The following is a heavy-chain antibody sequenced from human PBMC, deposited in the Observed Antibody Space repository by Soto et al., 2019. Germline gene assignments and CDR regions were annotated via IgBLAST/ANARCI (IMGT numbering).Heavy chain of an antibody. CDR1: GGTFSNYA. D-gene: IGHD2-8*01. J-gene: IGHJ6*02. V-gene: IGHV1-69*13. CDR2: IIPIFGTA. Sequence: SVKVSCKASGGTFSNYAISWVRQAPGQGLEWMGVIIPIFGTANYAQKFQGRVTITADESTSTAYMELSSLRSEDTAVYYCARLVDCTNGVCYTDYYGMDVWGQGTTVTVSS. CDR3: ARLVDCTNGVCYTDYYGMDV.